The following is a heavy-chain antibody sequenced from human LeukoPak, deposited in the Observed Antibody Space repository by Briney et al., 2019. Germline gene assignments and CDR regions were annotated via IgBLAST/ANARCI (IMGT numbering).Heavy chain of an antibody. CDR3: ASSGYCSSTSCYPYYYYGMDV. D-gene: IGHD2-2*01. V-gene: IGHV1-3*01. J-gene: IGHJ6*02. CDR1: GYTFTSYP. Sequence: ASVKVSCKASGYTFTSYPMHWVRQAPGQRLEWMEWITPGNGNTKYSQKFQGRVTITRDTSASTAYMELSSLRSEDTAVYYCASSGYCSSTSCYPYYYYGMDVWGQGTTVTVSS. CDR2: ITPGNGNT.